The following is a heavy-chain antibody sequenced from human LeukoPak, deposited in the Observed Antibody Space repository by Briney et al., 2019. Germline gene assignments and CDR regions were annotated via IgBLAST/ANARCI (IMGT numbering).Heavy chain of an antibody. CDR3: ARVLDTYYDFWSGYYFDY. D-gene: IGHD3-3*01. Sequence: GASVKVSCKASGYTFTSYGISWVRQAPRQGLEWMGWISAYNGNTNYAQKLQGRVTMTTDTSTSTAYMELRSLRSDDTAVYYCARVLDTYYDFWSGYYFDYWGQGTLVTVSS. J-gene: IGHJ4*02. CDR2: ISAYNGNT. CDR1: GYTFTSYG. V-gene: IGHV1-18*01.